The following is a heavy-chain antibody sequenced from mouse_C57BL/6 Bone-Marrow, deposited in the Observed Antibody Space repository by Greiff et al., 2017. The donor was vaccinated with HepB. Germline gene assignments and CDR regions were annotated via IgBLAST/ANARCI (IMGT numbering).Heavy chain of an antibody. D-gene: IGHD3-2*02. J-gene: IGHJ2*01. CDR3: ARCGSGYVHYFDY. CDR1: GYTFTSYW. V-gene: IGHV1-55*01. CDR2: IYPGSGST. Sequence: VQLQQPGAELVKPGASVKMSCKASGYTFTSYWITWVKQRPGQGLEWIGDIYPGSGSTNYNRKFKGKATLTVDQSSSTAYMQLNSLTSEDSAVYYCARCGSGYVHYFDYWGQGTTLTVSS.